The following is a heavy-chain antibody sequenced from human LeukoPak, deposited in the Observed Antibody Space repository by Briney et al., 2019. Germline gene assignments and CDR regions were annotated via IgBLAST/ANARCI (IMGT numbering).Heavy chain of an antibody. J-gene: IGHJ4*02. V-gene: IGHV3-23*01. D-gene: IGHD3-3*01. CDR1: GFTVSSNY. Sequence: GGSLRLSCAASGFTVSSNYMTWVRQAPGKGLEWVSAISGSGGSTYYADSVKGRFTISRDNSKNTLYLQMNSLRAEDTAVYYCAKGTYYDFWSGYGDGDYWGQGTLVTVSS. CDR2: ISGSGGST. CDR3: AKGTYYDFWSGYGDGDY.